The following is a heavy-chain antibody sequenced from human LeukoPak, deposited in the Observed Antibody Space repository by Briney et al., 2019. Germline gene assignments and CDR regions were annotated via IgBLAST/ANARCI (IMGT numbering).Heavy chain of an antibody. V-gene: IGHV3-11*04. Sequence: GGSLRLSCVASGFTFSDYYMSWIRQAPGKGLEWVSYISSSGSTIYYADSVKGRFTMSRDTAKYSLYLQMNSLRAEDTAVYYCARDQGYDFWSGYGDYWGQGTLVTVSS. J-gene: IGHJ4*02. CDR3: ARDQGYDFWSGYGDY. CDR2: ISSSGSTI. CDR1: GFTFSDYY. D-gene: IGHD3-3*01.